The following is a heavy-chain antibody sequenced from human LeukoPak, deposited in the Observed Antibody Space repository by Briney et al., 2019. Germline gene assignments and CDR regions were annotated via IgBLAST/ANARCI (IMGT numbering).Heavy chain of an antibody. D-gene: IGHD2-21*02. V-gene: IGHV3-30*18. J-gene: IGHJ2*01. CDR2: TSYDGSRK. Sequence: GGSLRLSCKASGFTFSSYDMHWVRQAPGKGLEWVAGTSYDGSRKYYADSVKGRFAISRDNSKNTLSLQMTSLRAEDTAVYYCAKIYEAYCRDDCYSRYLDLWGRGTLVTVSS. CDR1: GFTFSSYD. CDR3: AKIYEAYCRDDCYSRYLDL.